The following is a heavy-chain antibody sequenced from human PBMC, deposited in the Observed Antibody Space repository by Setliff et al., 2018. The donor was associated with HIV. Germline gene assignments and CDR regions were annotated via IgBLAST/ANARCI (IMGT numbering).Heavy chain of an antibody. CDR3: ARLRREEQWLVRGWFDP. J-gene: IGHJ5*02. D-gene: IGHD6-19*01. CDR2: IYHTGSS. Sequence: SETLSLTCDVSGFSISSRYYWGWIRQSPGKGLEWIGNIYHTGSSYYNPSLNDRATISLDTSKNQFSLKLNSVTAADTAVYYCARLRREEQWLVRGWFDPWGQGTQVTVSS. V-gene: IGHV4-38-2*01. CDR1: GFSISSRYY.